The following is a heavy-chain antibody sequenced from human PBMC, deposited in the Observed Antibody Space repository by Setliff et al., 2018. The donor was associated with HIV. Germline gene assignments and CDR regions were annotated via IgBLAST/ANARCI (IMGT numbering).Heavy chain of an antibody. V-gene: IGHV4-31*03. J-gene: IGHJ2*01. D-gene: IGHD5-12*01. CDR1: GGSISSGGYY. CDR2: MYHSGST. CDR3: ARPSAGGGYNYWYFDL. Sequence: SETLSLTCTVSGGSISSGGYYWSWIRQHPGKGLEWIGYMYHSGSTHYNPSLKSRVTISVDTSKKQFSLKLSSVTAADTAVYYCARPSAGGGYNYWYFDLWGRGTLVTVSS.